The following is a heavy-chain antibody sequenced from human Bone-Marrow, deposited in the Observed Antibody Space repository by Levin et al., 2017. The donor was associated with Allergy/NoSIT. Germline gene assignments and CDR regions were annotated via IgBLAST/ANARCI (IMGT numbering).Heavy chain of an antibody. J-gene: IGHJ6*02. V-gene: IGHV3-30*04. Sequence: GGSLRLSCVAIGFTFRGYTMNWVRQAPGKGLEWVTSISHDGRNKYQADSVRGRFTISRDNSMDTLYLQMNSLRPEDTAVYYCARVTADYGMDVWGQGTTVTVSS. CDR2: ISHDGRNK. CDR1: GFTFRGYT. CDR3: ARVTADYGMDV. D-gene: IGHD1-14*01.